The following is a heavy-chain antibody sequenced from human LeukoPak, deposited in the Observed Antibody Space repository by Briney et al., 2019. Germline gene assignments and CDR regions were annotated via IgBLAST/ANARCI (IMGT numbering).Heavy chain of an antibody. V-gene: IGHV4-38-2*01. D-gene: IGHD1-7*01. CDR1: NNFIRNGYY. Sequence: SKTLSLTCAVSNNFIRNGYYWGWIRQPPGKGLEWIGSIYHSGSTYYNPSLKSRLTISLDTSKSHFSLNLSSVTAADTAVYYCARENYQGAFDIWGQGTMVTVSS. J-gene: IGHJ3*02. CDR3: ARENYQGAFDI. CDR2: IYHSGST.